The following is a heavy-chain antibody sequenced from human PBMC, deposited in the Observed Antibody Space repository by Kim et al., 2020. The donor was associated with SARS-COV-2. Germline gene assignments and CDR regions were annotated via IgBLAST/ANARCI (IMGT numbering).Heavy chain of an antibody. Sequence: SETLSLTCAVYGGSFSGYYWSWIRQPPGKGLEWIGEINHSGSTNYNPSLKSRVTISVDTSKNQFSLKLSSVTAADTAVYYCARGGNIVSTAYYFGMDVWG. CDR2: INHSGST. J-gene: IGHJ6*01. CDR1: GGSFSGYY. CDR3: ARGGNIVSTAYYFGMDV. D-gene: IGHD5-12*01. V-gene: IGHV4-34*01.